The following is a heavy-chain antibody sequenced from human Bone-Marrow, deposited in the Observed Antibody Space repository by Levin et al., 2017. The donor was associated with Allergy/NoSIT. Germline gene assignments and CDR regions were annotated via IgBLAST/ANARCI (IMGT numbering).Heavy chain of an antibody. CDR3: ARPSGIVGATFGWGVDY. V-gene: IGHV3-74*01. Sequence: PGGSLRLSCAASGFTFSSYWMHWVRQAPGKGLVWVSRINSDGSSTSYADSVKGRFTISRDNAKNTLYLQMNSLRAEDTAVYYCARPSGIVGATFGWGVDYWGQGTLVTVSS. CDR1: GFTFSSYW. J-gene: IGHJ4*02. CDR2: INSDGSST. D-gene: IGHD1-26*01.